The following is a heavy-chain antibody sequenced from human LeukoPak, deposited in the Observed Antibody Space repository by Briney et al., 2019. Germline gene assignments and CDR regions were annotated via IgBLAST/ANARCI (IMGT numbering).Heavy chain of an antibody. CDR1: GFTFSSYE. V-gene: IGHV3-48*03. CDR2: ISSSGSTI. CDR3: VRGGGYSYDLNAIDI. Sequence: PGGSLRLSCAASGFTFSSYEMNWVRQAPGEGLEWVSYISSSGSTIYYADSVKGRFTISRDNAKNSLYLQMNSLSAEDTTVYYCVRGGGYSYDLNAIDIWGQGTLVTVSS. D-gene: IGHD5-18*01. J-gene: IGHJ3*02.